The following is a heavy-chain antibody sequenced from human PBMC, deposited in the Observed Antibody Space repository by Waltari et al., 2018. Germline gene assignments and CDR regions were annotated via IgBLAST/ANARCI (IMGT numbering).Heavy chain of an antibody. V-gene: IGHV3-30*18. CDR2: ISYDGSNK. J-gene: IGHJ4*02. CDR3: AKEADGYFDY. CDR1: GFTFSSYG. Sequence: QVQLVESGGGVVQPGRSLRLSCAASGFTFSSYGMHWVRQAPGKGLEWVAVISYDGSNKYYADSVKGRFTISRDNSKNTLYLQMNSLRAEDMAVYYCAKEADGYFDYWGQGTLVTVSS.